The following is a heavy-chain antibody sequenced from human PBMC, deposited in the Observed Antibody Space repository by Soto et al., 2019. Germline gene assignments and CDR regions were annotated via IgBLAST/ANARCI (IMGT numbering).Heavy chain of an antibody. Sequence: PSETLSLTCNVSGGSIPNGGHYWSWIRQHPGKGLEWIGYIYYTGSTYYTPSLNSRVIISRDTSQNHFSLKMNSVTAADTAIYFCAREAPGDRHSYAFDIWGRGTMVTVSS. CDR2: IYYTGST. CDR3: AREAPGDRHSYAFDI. CDR1: GGSIPNGGHY. D-gene: IGHD7-27*01. J-gene: IGHJ3*02. V-gene: IGHV4-31*03.